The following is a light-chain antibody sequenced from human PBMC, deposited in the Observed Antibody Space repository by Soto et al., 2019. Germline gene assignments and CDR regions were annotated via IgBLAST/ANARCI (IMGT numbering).Light chain of an antibody. CDR2: DAS. Sequence: DIQMTQSPSTVSASVGDRITITCRASQSINTWLAWYRQRPGEAPQLLIYDASTLAMGVPARFSGSGSGTDFTLSISRLQADDFATFYCQQYQTYSRTFGQGTKVE. CDR3: QQYQTYSRT. V-gene: IGKV1-5*01. CDR1: QSINTW. J-gene: IGKJ1*01.